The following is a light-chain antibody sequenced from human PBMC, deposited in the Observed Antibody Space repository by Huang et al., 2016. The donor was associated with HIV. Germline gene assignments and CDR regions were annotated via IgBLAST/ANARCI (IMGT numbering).Light chain of an antibody. CDR1: QSVSSK. CDR3: QQYDNWTLS. Sequence: EIVLTQSPVTLSVSSGERTTLSCRASQSVSSKLAWYQQKPGQAPRLLIYAASTRATGMPGRFSGSGAGTEFTLTISSLQSEDFAVYYCQQYDNWTLSFGGGTKVEI. CDR2: AAS. V-gene: IGKV3-15*01. J-gene: IGKJ4*01.